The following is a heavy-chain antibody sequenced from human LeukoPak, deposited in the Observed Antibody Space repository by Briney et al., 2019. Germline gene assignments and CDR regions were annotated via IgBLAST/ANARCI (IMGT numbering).Heavy chain of an antibody. V-gene: IGHV4-31*03. J-gene: IGHJ4*02. Sequence: LSLTCTVSGVSISSGGYYWSWIRQHPGKGLEWIGYIYYSGSTYYNPSLKSRLTISLDTSNNQFSLKLSSVTAADTAVYYCARGPVRDYSNYWGQGTLVTVSS. CDR2: IYYSGST. CDR3: ARGPVRDYSNY. D-gene: IGHD4-11*01. CDR1: GVSISSGGYY.